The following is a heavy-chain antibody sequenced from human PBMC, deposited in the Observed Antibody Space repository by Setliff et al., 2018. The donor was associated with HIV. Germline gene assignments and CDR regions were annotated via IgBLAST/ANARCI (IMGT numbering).Heavy chain of an antibody. D-gene: IGHD3-10*01. V-gene: IGHV4-34*01. Sequence: SETLSLTCAVYGGSFSGYYWSWICQPPGKGLEWIGEINHSGSTKYNPSLQNRVTMSIDTSKNQFSLKLTSVTAADTAVYYCARRIDNSGSFPDKNWFDTWGQGSLVTVSS. CDR1: GGSFSGYY. CDR2: INHSGST. CDR3: ARRIDNSGSFPDKNWFDT. J-gene: IGHJ5*02.